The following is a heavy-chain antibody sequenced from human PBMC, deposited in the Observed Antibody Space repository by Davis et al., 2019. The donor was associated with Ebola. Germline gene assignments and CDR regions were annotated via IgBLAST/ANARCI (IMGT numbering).Heavy chain of an antibody. V-gene: IGHV3-48*03. CDR3: ARVGVKLGGWGGFDY. D-gene: IGHD1-1*01. CDR2: ISSSGSTI. Sequence: PGGSLRLSCAASGFTFSSYEMNWVRQAPGKGLEWVSYISSSGSTIYYADSVKGRFTISRDNAKNPLYLKMNSLSAEDTAVYYGARVGVKLGGWGGFDYWGQGTLVTVSS. CDR1: GFTFSSYE. J-gene: IGHJ4*02.